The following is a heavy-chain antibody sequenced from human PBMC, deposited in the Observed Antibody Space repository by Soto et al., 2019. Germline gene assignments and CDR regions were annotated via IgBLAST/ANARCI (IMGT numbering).Heavy chain of an antibody. CDR3: ARHLKSYYDFWSGPDAFDI. CDR1: GYSFTSYW. Sequence: GESLKISCKGSGYSFTSYWIGWVRQMPGKGLEWMGIIYPGDSDTRYSPSFQGQVTISADKSISTAYLQWSSLKASDTAMYYCARHLKSYYDFWSGPDAFDIWGQGTMVNVSS. V-gene: IGHV5-51*01. CDR2: IYPGDSDT. J-gene: IGHJ3*02. D-gene: IGHD3-3*01.